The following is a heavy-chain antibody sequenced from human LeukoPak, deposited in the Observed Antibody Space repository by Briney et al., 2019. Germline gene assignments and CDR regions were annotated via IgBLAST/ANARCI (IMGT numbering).Heavy chain of an antibody. CDR3: ARTRGYQEPDAFDI. V-gene: IGHV4-30-2*01. CDR1: GGSISSGGYY. J-gene: IGHJ3*02. CDR2: IYHSGST. Sequence: SETLSLTCTVSGGSISSGGYYWSWIRQPPGKGLEWIGYIYHSGSTYYNPSLKSRVTISVDRSKNQFSLKLSSVTAADTAVYYCARTRGYQEPDAFDIWGQGTMVTVSS. D-gene: IGHD3-22*01.